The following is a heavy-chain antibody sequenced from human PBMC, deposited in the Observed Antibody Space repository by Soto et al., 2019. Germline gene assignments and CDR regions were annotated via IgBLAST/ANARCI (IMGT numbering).Heavy chain of an antibody. Sequence: PSETLSLTCTVSGGSISSYYWSWIRQPPGKGLEWIGYIYYSGSTNYNPSLKSRVTISVDTSKNQFSLKLSSVTAADTAVYYCARHQGTDYDYIWGSYRPYYMDVWGKGTTVTVSS. CDR2: IYYSGST. CDR3: ARHQGTDYDYIWGSYRPYYMDV. D-gene: IGHD3-16*02. V-gene: IGHV4-59*08. J-gene: IGHJ6*03. CDR1: GGSISSYY.